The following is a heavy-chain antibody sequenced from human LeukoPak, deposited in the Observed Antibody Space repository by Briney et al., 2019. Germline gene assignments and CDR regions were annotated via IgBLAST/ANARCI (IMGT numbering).Heavy chain of an antibody. CDR1: GGSISSHY. CDR3: ARSDYYGSGSNWFDP. CDR2: IYYSGST. D-gene: IGHD3-10*01. J-gene: IGHJ5*02. Sequence: PSETLSLTCTVSGGSISSHYWSWIRQPPGKGLEWIGYIYYSGSTNYNPSLKSRVTISVDTSKNQFSLKLSSVTAADTAVYYCARSDYYGSGSNWFDPWGQGTLVTVSS. V-gene: IGHV4-59*11.